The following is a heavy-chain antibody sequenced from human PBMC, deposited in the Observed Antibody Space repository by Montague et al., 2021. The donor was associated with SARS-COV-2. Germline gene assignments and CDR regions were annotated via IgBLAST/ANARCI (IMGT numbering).Heavy chain of an antibody. CDR1: GGSISGYY. D-gene: IGHD2-8*01. J-gene: IGHJ6*02. V-gene: IGHV4-59*01. CDR3: ARLLRSCSNGVCRTYYYYAMDV. Sequence: SETLSLTCTVSGGSISGYYWSWIRQSPGKGLEWIGYIYYSGSTKXXPFLESRVTVSVDRPKNQVSLKLSSVTPADTAVYYCARLLRSCSNGVCRTYYYYAMDVWGQGTTVTVSS. CDR2: IYYSGST.